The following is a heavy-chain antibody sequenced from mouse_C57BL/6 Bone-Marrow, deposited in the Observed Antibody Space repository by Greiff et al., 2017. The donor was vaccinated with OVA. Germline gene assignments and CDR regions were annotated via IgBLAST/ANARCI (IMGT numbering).Heavy chain of an antibody. CDR2: ISNLAYSI. CDR1: GFTFSDYG. D-gene: IGHD2-2*01. CDR3: ARQRVTKAMDY. Sequence: EVQGVESGGGLVQPGGSLKLSCAASGFTFSDYGMAWVRQAPRQGPEWVAFISNLAYSIYYADTVTGRFTISRENAKNTLYLEMSSLRSEDTAMYYCARQRVTKAMDYWGQGTSVTVSS. J-gene: IGHJ4*01. V-gene: IGHV5-15*01.